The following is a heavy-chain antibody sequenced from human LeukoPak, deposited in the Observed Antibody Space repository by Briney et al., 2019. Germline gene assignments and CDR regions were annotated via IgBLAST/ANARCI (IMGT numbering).Heavy chain of an antibody. J-gene: IGHJ6*03. CDR2: ISWDGGST. Sequence: GGSLTHSCAASGFTFDDYAMHWVRQAPGKGLEWISLISWDGGSTYYADSVKGRFTISRDNSKNSLYLQMNSLRAEDTALYYCAKAIAARRHYYYMDVWGKGTTVTVSS. D-gene: IGHD6-6*01. V-gene: IGHV3-43D*03. CDR3: AKAIAARRHYYYMDV. CDR1: GFTFDDYA.